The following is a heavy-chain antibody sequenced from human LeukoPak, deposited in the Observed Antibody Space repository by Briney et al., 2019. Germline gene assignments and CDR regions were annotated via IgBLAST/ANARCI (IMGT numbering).Heavy chain of an antibody. CDR2: IYYSGIT. CDR1: GGSIRSGDSS. J-gene: IGHJ4*02. D-gene: IGHD3-22*01. V-gene: IGHV4-61*08. Sequence: PSETLSLTCTVSGGSIRSGDSSWNWIRRPPGKGLEWIGYIYYSGITNYNPSLKSRVTISVDTSKNQFSLRLSSVTAADTAVYYCARHNYYDSSGYYPLGYWGQGTLVTVSS. CDR3: ARHNYYDSSGYYPLGY.